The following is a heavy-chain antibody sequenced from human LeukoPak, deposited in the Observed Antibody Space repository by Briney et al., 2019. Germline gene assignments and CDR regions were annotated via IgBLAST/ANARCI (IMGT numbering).Heavy chain of an antibody. CDR2: LYSGGTT. D-gene: IGHD3-16*02. V-gene: IGHV3-53*01. CDR1: GCTISTNY. J-gene: IGHJ4*02. Sequence: GGSLRLPCAVSGCTISTNYMIWVRQAPGKGLEWVSVLYSGGTTYYADSVKGRFTISRDNSKNTLFLQMNSLRAEDTAVYYCARMAVWGSDRLDYWGQGTLVTVSS. CDR3: ARMAVWGSDRLDY.